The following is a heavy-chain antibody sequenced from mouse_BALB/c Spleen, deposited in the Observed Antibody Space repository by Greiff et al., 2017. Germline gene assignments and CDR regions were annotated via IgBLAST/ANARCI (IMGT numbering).Heavy chain of an antibody. J-gene: IGHJ4*01. V-gene: IGHV5-17*02. CDR3: ARVLRPYYAMDY. Sequence: EVKLQESGGGLVQPGGSRKLSCAASGFTFSSFGMHWVRQAPEKGLEWVAYISSGSSTIYYADTVKGRFTISRDNPKNTLFLQMTSLRSEDTAMYYCARVLRPYYAMDYWGQGTSVTVSS. CDR1: GFTFSSFG. D-gene: IGHD1-2*01. CDR2: ISSGSSTI.